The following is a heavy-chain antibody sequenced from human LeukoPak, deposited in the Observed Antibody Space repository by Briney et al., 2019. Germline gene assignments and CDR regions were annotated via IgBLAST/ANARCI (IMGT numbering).Heavy chain of an antibody. J-gene: IGHJ6*02. CDR1: GGSISSSSYY. V-gene: IGHV4-39*07. D-gene: IGHD3-22*01. CDR3: ARDDSSEDYYYYYGMDV. Sequence: KSSETLSLTCTVSGGSISSSSYYWGWIRQPPGKGLEWIGTIYYSGSTYYNPSLKSRVTISVDTSKNQFYLKLSSVTAADTAVYYCARDDSSEDYYYYYGMDVWGQGTTVTVSS. CDR2: IYYSGST.